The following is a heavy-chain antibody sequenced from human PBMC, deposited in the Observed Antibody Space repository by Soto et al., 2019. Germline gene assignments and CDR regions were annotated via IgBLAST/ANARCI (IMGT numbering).Heavy chain of an antibody. CDR2: IWYDGSNK. D-gene: IGHD6-6*01. J-gene: IGHJ3*02. CDR1: GFTFSSYG. CDR3: ARARCSSSPRDAFDI. V-gene: IGHV3-33*01. Sequence: GGSLRLSCAASGFTFSSYGMHWVRQAPGKGLEWVAVIWYDGSNKYYADSVKGRFTISRDNSKNTLYLQMNSLRAEDTAVYYCARARCSSSPRDAFDIWGQGTMVTVSS.